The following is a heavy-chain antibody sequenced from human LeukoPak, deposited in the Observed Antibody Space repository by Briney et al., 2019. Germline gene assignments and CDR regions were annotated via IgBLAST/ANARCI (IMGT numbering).Heavy chain of an antibody. Sequence: PGRSLRLSCAASGFTFSSYAMHWVRQAPGKGLEWVAVISYDGSNKYYADSVKGRFTISRDNSKNPLYLQMNSLRAEDTAVYYCARAASTATTYFDYWGQGTLVTVSS. CDR2: ISYDGSNK. CDR1: GFTFSSYA. J-gene: IGHJ4*02. V-gene: IGHV3-30-3*01. D-gene: IGHD1-1*01. CDR3: ARAASTATTYFDY.